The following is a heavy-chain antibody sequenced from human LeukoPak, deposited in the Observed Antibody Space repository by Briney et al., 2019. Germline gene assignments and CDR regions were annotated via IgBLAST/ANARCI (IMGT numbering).Heavy chain of an antibody. CDR3: ARGGEHYYGSGSYPPDY. D-gene: IGHD3-10*01. CDR1: GGSFSGYY. CDR2: INHSGST. Sequence: SETLSLTCAVYGGSFSGYYWSWIRQPPGKGLEWIGEINHSGSTNYNPSLKSRVTISVDTSKNQFSLKLSSVTAADTAVYYCARGGEHYYGSGSYPPDYWGQGTLVTVSS. V-gene: IGHV4-34*01. J-gene: IGHJ4*02.